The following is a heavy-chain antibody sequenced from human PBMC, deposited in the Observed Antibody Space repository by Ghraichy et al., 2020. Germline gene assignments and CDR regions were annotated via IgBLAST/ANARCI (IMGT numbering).Heavy chain of an antibody. J-gene: IGHJ3*02. V-gene: IGHV1-69*13. Sequence: SVKVSCKASGGTFSSYAISWVRQAPGQGLEWMGGIIPIFGTANYAQKFQGRVTITADESTSTAYMELSSLRSEDTAVYYCARDGMYSSGGDAFDIWGQGTMVTVSS. CDR3: ARDGMYSSGGDAFDI. CDR1: GGTFSSYA. CDR2: IIPIFGTA. D-gene: IGHD6-19*01.